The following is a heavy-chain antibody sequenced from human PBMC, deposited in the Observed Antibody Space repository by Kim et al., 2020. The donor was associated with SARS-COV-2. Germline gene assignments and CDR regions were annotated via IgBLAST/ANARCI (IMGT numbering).Heavy chain of an antibody. J-gene: IGHJ4*02. CDR1: GFTFSSYS. D-gene: IGHD1-26*01. Sequence: GGSLRLSCAASGFTFSSYSMNWVRQAPGKGLEWVSSISSSSSYIYYADSVKGRFTISRDNAKNSLYLQMNSLRAEDTAVYYCARGYEDIVGATDYWGQGTLVTVSS. CDR2: ISSSSSYI. V-gene: IGHV3-21*01. CDR3: ARGYEDIVGATDY.